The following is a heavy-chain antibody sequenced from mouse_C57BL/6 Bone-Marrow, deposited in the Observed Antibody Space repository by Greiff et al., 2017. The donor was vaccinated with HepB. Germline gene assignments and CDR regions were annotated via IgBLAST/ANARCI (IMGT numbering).Heavy chain of an antibody. D-gene: IGHD2-4*01. CDR1: GYSITSGYY. V-gene: IGHV3-6*01. CDR2: ISYDGSN. Sequence: EVQRVESGPGLVKPSQSLSLTCSVTGYSITSGYYWNWIRQFPGNKLEWMGYISYDGSNNYNPSLKNRISITRDTSKNQFFLKLNSVTTEDTATYYCARAYDYDEGWGQGTSVTVSS. CDR3: ARAYDYDEG. J-gene: IGHJ4*01.